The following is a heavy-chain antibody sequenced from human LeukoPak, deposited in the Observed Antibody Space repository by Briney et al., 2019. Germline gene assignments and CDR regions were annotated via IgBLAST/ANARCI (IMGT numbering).Heavy chain of an antibody. CDR3: ARSLRVRGVPDYMDV. V-gene: IGHV3-21*04. J-gene: IGHJ6*03. Sequence: PGGSLRLSCAASGFTFDDYAMNWVRQAPGKALEWVSSITSSGTYIFYADSVKGRFTISRDNSKNTLYLQMNSLRADDTAVYYCARSLRVRGVPDYMDVWGKGTTVTVSS. CDR1: GFTFDDYA. D-gene: IGHD3-10*01. CDR2: ITSSGTYI.